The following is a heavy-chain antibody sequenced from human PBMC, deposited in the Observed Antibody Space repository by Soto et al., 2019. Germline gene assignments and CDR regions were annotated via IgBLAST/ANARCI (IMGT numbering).Heavy chain of an antibody. CDR2: IYPGDSDT. D-gene: IGHD2-2*02. V-gene: IGHV5-51*01. CDR1: GYSFTSYW. Sequence: PGESLKISCKGSGYSFTSYWIGWVRQMPGKGLEWMGIIYPGDSDTRYSPSFQGQVTISVDNSISTAYLQWSSLKASDTAMYYCARVLFISAICYTGSRPFFASWAQGALVPVSS. J-gene: IGHJ4*02. CDR3: ARVLFISAICYTGSRPFFAS.